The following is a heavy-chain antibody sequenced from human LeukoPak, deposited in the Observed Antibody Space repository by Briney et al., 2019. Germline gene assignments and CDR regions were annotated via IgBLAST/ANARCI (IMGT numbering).Heavy chain of an antibody. J-gene: IGHJ3*02. CDR2: INPSGGSN. CDR1: GDTFTSYY. CDR3: ARGRHYYDSSDYYYEGDAFDI. D-gene: IGHD3-22*01. Sequence: ASVKVSCKASGDTFTSYYMHWVRQAPGQGLEWMGIINPSGGSNTYAQKFQGRVTMTRDMSTSTVYMELSSLGSEDTAVYYCARGRHYYDSSDYYYEGDAFDIWGQGTMVTVSS. V-gene: IGHV1-46*01.